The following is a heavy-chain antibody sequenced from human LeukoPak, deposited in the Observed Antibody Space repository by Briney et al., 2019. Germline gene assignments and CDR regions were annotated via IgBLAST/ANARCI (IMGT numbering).Heavy chain of an antibody. CDR3: ARQYCSSTSCLDY. CDR1: GYSFTSYW. D-gene: IGHD2-2*01. J-gene: IGHJ4*02. V-gene: IGHV5-51*01. Sequence: NRGESLKISCKGSGYSFTSYWIGWVRQMPGKGLEWMGIIYPGDSDTRYSPSFQDQVTISADKSISTAYLQWSSLKASDTAMYYCARQYCSSTSCLDYWGQGTLVTVSS. CDR2: IYPGDSDT.